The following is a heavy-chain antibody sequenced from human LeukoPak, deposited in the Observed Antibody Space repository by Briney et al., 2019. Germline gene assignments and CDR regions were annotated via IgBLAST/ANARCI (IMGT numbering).Heavy chain of an antibody. CDR2: INPNSGDT. Sequence: ASVKVSCKASGYIFTGYYIHWVRQAPGQGLEWVAWINPNSGDTHYAQNFQGRVTMTRDTSISTASMDLSRLRSDDTAVYYCARAPKNDAYDIWGRGTMVTVSS. CDR1: GYIFTGYY. V-gene: IGHV1-2*02. CDR3: ARAPKNDAYDI. J-gene: IGHJ3*02.